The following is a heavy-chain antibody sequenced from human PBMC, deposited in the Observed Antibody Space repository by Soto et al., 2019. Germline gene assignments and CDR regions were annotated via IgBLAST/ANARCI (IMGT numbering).Heavy chain of an antibody. CDR2: ISGSGGST. J-gene: IGHJ5*02. Sequence: EIELLDSGGGLVQPGGSLRLSCAASGFTFTNYAMSWVRQAPGKGLEWVSSISGSGGSTYYADSVKGRFTISRDNSKNTLYLQMNSLRVEDTALYYCATTVVFDPWGQGTLVTVSS. CDR3: ATTVVFDP. V-gene: IGHV3-23*01. D-gene: IGHD2-15*01. CDR1: GFTFTNYA.